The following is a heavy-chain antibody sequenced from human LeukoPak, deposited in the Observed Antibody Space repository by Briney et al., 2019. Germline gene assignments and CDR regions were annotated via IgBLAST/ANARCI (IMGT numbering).Heavy chain of an antibody. CDR3: ASRYSSSYYYYYYMDV. Sequence: SVKVSCKASGGTFSSYTISWVRQAPGQGLEWMGRIIPILGIANYAQKFQGRVTITADKSTSTAYMELSSLRSEDTAVHYCASRYSSSYYYYYYMDVWGKGTTVTVSS. V-gene: IGHV1-69*02. D-gene: IGHD6-6*01. CDR1: GGTFSSYT. CDR2: IIPILGIA. J-gene: IGHJ6*03.